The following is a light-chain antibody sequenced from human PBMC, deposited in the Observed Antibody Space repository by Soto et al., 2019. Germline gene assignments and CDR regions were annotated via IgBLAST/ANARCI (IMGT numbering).Light chain of an antibody. J-gene: IGKJ3*01. CDR1: QSVLYNSNNKNY. Sequence: DIVMTQSPDSLAVSLGERATVNCKSSQSVLYNSNNKNYLAWYQQKPGQPPRLLIYWASTRESGVPDRFSGRGSGTDFTLTISSLQAEDVAVYYCQQYYSMPPTFGPGTKVDIK. V-gene: IGKV4-1*01. CDR2: WAS. CDR3: QQYYSMPPT.